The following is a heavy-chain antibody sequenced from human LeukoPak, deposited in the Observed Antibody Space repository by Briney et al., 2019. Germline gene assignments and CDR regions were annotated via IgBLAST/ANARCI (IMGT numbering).Heavy chain of an antibody. CDR3: ARQGPLYCGGDCYAFDI. CDR1: GYTFSSYG. Sequence: ASVKVSCKASGYTFSSYGISWVRQAPGQGFECMGWISAYNGYTNYAQKLQDRVTLTTDTSTSTAYMELRSLRSDDTAVYYCARQGPLYCGGDCYAFDIWGQGTMVTVSS. V-gene: IGHV1-18*01. D-gene: IGHD2-21*02. CDR2: ISAYNGYT. J-gene: IGHJ3*02.